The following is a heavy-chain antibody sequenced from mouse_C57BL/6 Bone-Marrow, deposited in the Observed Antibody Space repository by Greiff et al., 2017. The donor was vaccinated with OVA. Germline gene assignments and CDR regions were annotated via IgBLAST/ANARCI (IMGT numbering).Heavy chain of an antibody. Sequence: EVQLVESGGGLVQPGGSLSLSCAASGFTFTDYYMSWVRQPPGKALEWLGFIRNKANGYTTEYSASVKGRFTISRDNSQSILYLQMNALRAEDSATYYCARYKLRSFDYWGQGTTLTVSS. J-gene: IGHJ2*01. V-gene: IGHV7-3*01. CDR1: GFTFTDYY. CDR3: ARYKLRSFDY. D-gene: IGHD1-1*01. CDR2: IRNKANGYTT.